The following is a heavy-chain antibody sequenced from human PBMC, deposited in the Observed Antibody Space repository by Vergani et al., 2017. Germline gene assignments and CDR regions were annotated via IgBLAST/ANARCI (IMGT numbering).Heavy chain of an antibody. J-gene: IGHJ2*01. Sequence: QVQLQQWGAGLLKPSETLSLTCAVYGGSFSGYYWSWIRQPPGKGLEWIGEINHSGSTYYNPSLKSRITISVDTSKNQFSLNLSSVTAADTAVYYCARREFKTGPYWYFDLWGRGTLVTVSS. CDR2: INHSGST. D-gene: IGHD3-10*01. CDR1: GGSFSGYY. CDR3: ARREFKTGPYWYFDL. V-gene: IGHV4-34*01.